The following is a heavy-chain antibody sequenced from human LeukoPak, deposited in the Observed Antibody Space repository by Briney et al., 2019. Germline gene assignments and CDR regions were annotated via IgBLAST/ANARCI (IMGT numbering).Heavy chain of an antibody. CDR2: IYYTGST. J-gene: IGHJ4*02. CDR1: GGAITNYY. CDR3: ARRGSWGEPQPFDC. D-gene: IGHD3-16*01. V-gene: IGHV4-59*01. Sequence: SETLSLTCGVSGGAITNYYWNWIRQAHGKGLEWLGYIYYTGSTTYNPSVKSRITISLDTSKKQISLKLRSVTAADTAVYYCARRGSWGEPQPFDCWGQGSLVTVSS.